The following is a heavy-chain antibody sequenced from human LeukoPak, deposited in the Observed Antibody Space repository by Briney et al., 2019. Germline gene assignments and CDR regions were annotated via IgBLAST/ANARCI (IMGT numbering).Heavy chain of an antibody. D-gene: IGHD3-22*01. V-gene: IGHV4-4*02. CDR2: VHPSEGT. Sequence: SGTLSLTCAVSGGSVSHSNWWTWVRQSPGKGLEWIGEVHPSEGTNYNPSLKSRVTISVDTSKNQFSLKLTSVTAADTAVYYCARGVTMIVVVIHDWYFDLWGRGTLVTVSS. J-gene: IGHJ2*01. CDR1: GGSVSHSNW. CDR3: ARGVTMIVVVIHDWYFDL.